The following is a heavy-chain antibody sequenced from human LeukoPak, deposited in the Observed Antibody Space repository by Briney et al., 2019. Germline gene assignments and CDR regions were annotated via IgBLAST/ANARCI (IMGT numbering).Heavy chain of an antibody. J-gene: IGHJ6*02. D-gene: IGHD6-13*01. CDR2: ISSSSSYI. V-gene: IGHV3-21*01. CDR1: GFTFSSYG. Sequence: GGSLRLSCAASGFTFSSYGMHWVRQAPGKGLEWVSSISSSSSYIYYADSVKGRFTISRDNAKNSLYLQMNSLRAEDTAVYYCARDRSSSWYGDYYGMDVWGQGTTVTVSS. CDR3: ARDRSSSWYGDYYGMDV.